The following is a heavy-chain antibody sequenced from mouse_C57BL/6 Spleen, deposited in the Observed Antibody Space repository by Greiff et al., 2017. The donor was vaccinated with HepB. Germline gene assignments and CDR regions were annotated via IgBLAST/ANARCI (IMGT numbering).Heavy chain of an antibody. J-gene: IGHJ1*03. CDR1: GYTFTSYW. V-gene: IGHV1-64*01. Sequence: QVHVKQPGAELVKPGASVKLSCKASGYTFTSYWMHWVKQRPGQGLEWIGMIHPNSGSTNYNEKFKSKATLTVDKSSSTAYMQLSSLTSEDSAVYYCARERVYDGYYRWYFDVWGTGTTVTVSS. D-gene: IGHD2-3*01. CDR3: ARERVYDGYYRWYFDV. CDR2: IHPNSGST.